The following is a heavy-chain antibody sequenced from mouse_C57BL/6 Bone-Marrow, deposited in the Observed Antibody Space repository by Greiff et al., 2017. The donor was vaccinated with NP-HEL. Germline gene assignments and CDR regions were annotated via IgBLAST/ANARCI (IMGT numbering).Heavy chain of an antibody. V-gene: IGHV1-59*01. CDR2: IDPSDSYT. J-gene: IGHJ2*01. D-gene: IGHD1-1*01. CDR1: GYTFTSYW. Sequence: VQLQQPGAELVRPGTSVKLSCKASGYTFTSYWMHWVKQRPGQGLEWIGVIDPSDSYTNYNQKFKGKATLTVDTSSSTAYMQLSSLTSEDSAVYYCARDSLYYYGSSYDYWGQGTTLTVSS. CDR3: ARDSLYYYGSSYDY.